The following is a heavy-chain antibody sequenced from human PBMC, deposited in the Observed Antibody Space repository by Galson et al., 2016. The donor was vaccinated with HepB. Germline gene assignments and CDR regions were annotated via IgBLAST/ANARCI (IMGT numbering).Heavy chain of an antibody. CDR3: ARIRRWGKDYFDY. Sequence: PALVKPTQTLTLTCTFSGFSLNTSGMYVSWIRQPPGKALEWLALIAWDDDKFYSTSLKTRLTISTDTSKNQVVLKVTDMDTVDTATYYCARIRRWGKDYFDYWGQGTLVTVSS. J-gene: IGHJ4*02. CDR1: GFSLNTSGMY. V-gene: IGHV2-70*01. CDR2: IAWDDDK. D-gene: IGHD7-27*01.